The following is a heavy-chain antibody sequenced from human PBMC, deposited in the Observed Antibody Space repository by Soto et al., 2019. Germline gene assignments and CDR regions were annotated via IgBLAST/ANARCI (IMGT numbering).Heavy chain of an antibody. Sequence: QVQLVQSGAEVKKPGASVKVSCKASGYTFTSYAMHWVRQAPGQRLEWMGWINAGNGNTKYSQKFQGRVTITRDTTARTAYMALSSLRSEDTAVYYSARGNAKVTTFAFDYWGQGTLVTVSS. V-gene: IGHV1-3*01. J-gene: IGHJ4*02. D-gene: IGHD4-17*01. CDR2: INAGNGNT. CDR3: ARGNAKVTTFAFDY. CDR1: GYTFTSYA.